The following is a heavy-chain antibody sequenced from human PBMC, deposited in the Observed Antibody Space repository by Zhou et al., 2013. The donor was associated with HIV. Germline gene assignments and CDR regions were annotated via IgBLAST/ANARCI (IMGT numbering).Heavy chain of an antibody. CDR2: FDLEDGET. CDR1: GYTLTELS. V-gene: IGHV1-24*01. D-gene: IGHD3-10*01. J-gene: IGHJ4*02. Sequence: QVQMAQSGTQVKKTGASVKVSCKVSGYTLTELSMHWVRQAPGKGLEWMGGFDLEDGETIYAQKFQGRVTMTEDTSTDTTYMELSTLRSEDTAVYYCATEGLSWELDYWGQGTLVTVSS. CDR3: ATEGLSWELDY.